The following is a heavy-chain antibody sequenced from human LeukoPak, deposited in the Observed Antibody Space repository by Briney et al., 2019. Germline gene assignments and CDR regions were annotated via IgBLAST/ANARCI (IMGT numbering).Heavy chain of an antibody. V-gene: IGHV1-69*05. Sequence: GASVKVSCKASGGTFSSYAISWVRQATGQGLEWMGGIIPIFGTANYAQKFQGRVTITTDESTSTAYMELSSLRSEDTAVYYCARDRFPYGSGMRHYYYYMDVWGKGTTVTVSS. D-gene: IGHD3-10*01. CDR3: ARDRFPYGSGMRHYYYYMDV. J-gene: IGHJ6*03. CDR2: IIPIFGTA. CDR1: GGTFSSYA.